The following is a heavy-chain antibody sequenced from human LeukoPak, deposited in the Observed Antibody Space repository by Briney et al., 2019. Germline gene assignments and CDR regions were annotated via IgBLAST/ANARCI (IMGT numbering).Heavy chain of an antibody. J-gene: IGHJ5*02. CDR1: GGSISSYY. CDR3: ASADFHFGGLFDP. V-gene: IGHV4-4*09. D-gene: IGHD3-3*01. Sequence: SETLSLTCTVSGGSISSYYWSWIRQPPGKGLEWIGYIYTSWSTNYNPSLKSRVTISVDTSKNQFSLKLSSVTAADTAVYYCASADFHFGGLFDPWGQGTLVTVSS. CDR2: IYTSWST.